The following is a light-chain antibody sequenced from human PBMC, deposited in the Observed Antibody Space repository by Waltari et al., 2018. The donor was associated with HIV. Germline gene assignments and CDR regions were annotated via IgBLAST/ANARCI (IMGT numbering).Light chain of an antibody. Sequence: QAEVTQEPSLTVSPGGPVTLTCGSSTAAVTSRHSPSWFPQKPGQAPRTLISGTVNERSWTPARFSGSLLGGKAALTLSGAQPEDEADYYCLLSYGGTLWVFGGGTKLTVL. V-gene: IGLV7-46*01. CDR2: GTV. CDR3: LLSYGGTLWV. CDR1: TAAVTSRHS. J-gene: IGLJ3*02.